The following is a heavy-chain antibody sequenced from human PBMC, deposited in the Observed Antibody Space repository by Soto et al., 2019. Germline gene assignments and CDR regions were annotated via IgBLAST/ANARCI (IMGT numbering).Heavy chain of an antibody. CDR3: ARVPVARPLPGPEPLYQAPDY. J-gene: IGHJ4*02. D-gene: IGHD3-16*01. CDR2: ISAYNGNT. Sequence: ASVKVSCKDSAYTLTGYYMHWVRQAPRQGLEWMGWISAYNGNTNYAQKLQGRVTMTTDTSTSTAYMELRSLRSDDTAVYYCARVPVARPLPGPEPLYQAPDYWGQGTLVTVSS. CDR1: AYTLTGYY. V-gene: IGHV1-18*04.